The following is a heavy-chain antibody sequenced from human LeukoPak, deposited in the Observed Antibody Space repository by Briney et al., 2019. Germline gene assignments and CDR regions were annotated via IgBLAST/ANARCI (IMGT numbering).Heavy chain of an antibody. CDR1: GFTFSSYG. J-gene: IGHJ4*02. Sequence: PGGSLRLSCAASGFTFSSYGMHWVRQAPGKGLEWVAVIWYDGSNKYYADSVKGRFTISRDNSKNTLYLQMNSLRAEDTAVYYCARGRAEDELDYWGQGTLVTVSS. CDR3: ARGRAEDELDY. V-gene: IGHV3-33*01. D-gene: IGHD1-14*01. CDR2: IWYDGSNK.